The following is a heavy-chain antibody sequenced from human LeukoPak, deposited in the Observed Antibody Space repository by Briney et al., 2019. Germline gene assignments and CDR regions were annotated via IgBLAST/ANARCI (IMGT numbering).Heavy chain of an antibody. CDR2: IYYSGST. J-gene: IGHJ4*02. CDR3: AATGVASNYYFDC. CDR1: GGSISSYY. Sequence: SETLSLTCTVSGGSISSYYWSWIRHPPGKGLEWMGYIYYSGSTNYNPSLKSRVTISVDTSKNQFSLKLSSVTAADTAVYYCAATGVASNYYFDCWGQGTLVTVSS. V-gene: IGHV4-59*01. D-gene: IGHD2-15*01.